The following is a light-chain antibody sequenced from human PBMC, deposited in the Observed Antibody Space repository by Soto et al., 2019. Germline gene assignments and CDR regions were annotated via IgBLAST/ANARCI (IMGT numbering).Light chain of an antibody. CDR1: QSVSSY. J-gene: IGKJ1*01. Sequence: EIVLTQSPATLSLSPGERATLSCRASQSVSSYLAWYQQKPGQAPRLLIYDASNRATGIPARFSGSGSGTDFXLTISSLEPEDFAVYYCQQRSNWPPAFGQGTKVEIK. V-gene: IGKV3-11*01. CDR2: DAS. CDR3: QQRSNWPPA.